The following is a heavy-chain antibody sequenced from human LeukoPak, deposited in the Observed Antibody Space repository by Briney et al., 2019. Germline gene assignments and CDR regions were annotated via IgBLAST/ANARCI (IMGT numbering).Heavy chain of an antibody. CDR3: ARDLNWETY. V-gene: IGHV3-23*01. Sequence: GGTLRLSCAASGFTFSSYGMSWVRQAPGKGLEWVSAISGSGGSTYYADSVKGRFTISRDNSKNTLYLQMNSLRAEDTAVYYCARDLNWETYWGQGTLVSVSS. J-gene: IGHJ4*02. CDR1: GFTFSSYG. D-gene: IGHD7-27*01. CDR2: ISGSGGST.